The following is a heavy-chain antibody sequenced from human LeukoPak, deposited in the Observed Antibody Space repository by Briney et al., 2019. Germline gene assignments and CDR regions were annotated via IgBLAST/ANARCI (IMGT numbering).Heavy chain of an antibody. CDR3: ARDPTEISRSYYYDSSSLGAFDI. CDR2: INPNSGGT. V-gene: IGHV1-2*02. D-gene: IGHD3-22*01. CDR1: GYTFTGYY. Sequence: ASVKVSCKPSGYTFTGYYIHWVRHAPGQGVEWMGWINPNSGGTRCSQKCQGSVTMTRDTSISTAYMELSRLRSDDTAVYYCARDPTEISRSYYYDSSSLGAFDIWGQGTMVSVSS. J-gene: IGHJ3*02.